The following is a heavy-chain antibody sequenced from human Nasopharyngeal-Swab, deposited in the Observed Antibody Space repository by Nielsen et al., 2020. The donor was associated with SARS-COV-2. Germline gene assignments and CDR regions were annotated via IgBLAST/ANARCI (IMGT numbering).Heavy chain of an antibody. CDR3: ARDRSNWGSYYYYYGMDV. Sequence: WIRQPPGKVLEWVSSISSSSTYIYYADSVKGRFTISRDNAKNSLYLQMSILRAEDTAVYYCARDRSNWGSYYYYYGMDVWGQGTTVTVSS. V-gene: IGHV3-21*01. D-gene: IGHD7-27*01. CDR2: ISSSSTYI. J-gene: IGHJ6*02.